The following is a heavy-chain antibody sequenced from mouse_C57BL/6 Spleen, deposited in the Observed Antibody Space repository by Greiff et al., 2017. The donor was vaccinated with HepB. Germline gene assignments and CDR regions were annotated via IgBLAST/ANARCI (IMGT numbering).Heavy chain of an antibody. Sequence: VKLQQSGPELVKPGASVKISCKASGYAFSSSWMNWVKQRPGKGLEWIGRIYPGDGDTNYNGKFKGKATLTADKSSSTAYMQLSSLTSEDSAVYVCAREGYYYGSSHDYWGQGTTLTVSS. J-gene: IGHJ2*01. D-gene: IGHD1-1*01. V-gene: IGHV1-82*01. CDR1: GYAFSSSW. CDR2: IYPGDGDT. CDR3: AREGYYYGSSHDY.